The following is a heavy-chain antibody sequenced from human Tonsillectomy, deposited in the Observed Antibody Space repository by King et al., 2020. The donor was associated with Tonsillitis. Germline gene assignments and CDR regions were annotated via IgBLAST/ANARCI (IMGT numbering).Heavy chain of an antibody. CDR1: GFTVSSNY. Sequence: VQLVESGGGLVQPGGSLRLSCAASGFTVSSNYMSWVRQAPGKGLEWVSVINSGGSTYYADSVKGRFTISRHNSKNTLYLQMNSLRAEDTAVYYCARTPGISVYYAMYVWGQGTTVTVSS. J-gene: IGHJ6*02. CDR3: ARTPGISVYYAMYV. CDR2: INSGGST. D-gene: IGHD6-13*01. V-gene: IGHV3-53*04.